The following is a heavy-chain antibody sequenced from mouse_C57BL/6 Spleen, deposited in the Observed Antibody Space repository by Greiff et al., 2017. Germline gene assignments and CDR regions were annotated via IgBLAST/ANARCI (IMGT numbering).Heavy chain of an antibody. J-gene: IGHJ4*01. CDR3: ARGELRLRMDY. CDR2: IYPGDGDT. Sequence: VKLVESGAELVKPGASVKISCKASGYAFSSYWMNWVKQRPGKGLEWIGQIYPGDGDTNYNGKFKGKATLTADKSSSTAYMQLSSLTSEDSAVYFCARGELRLRMDYWGQGTSVTVSS. D-gene: IGHD3-2*02. V-gene: IGHV1-80*01. CDR1: GYAFSSYW.